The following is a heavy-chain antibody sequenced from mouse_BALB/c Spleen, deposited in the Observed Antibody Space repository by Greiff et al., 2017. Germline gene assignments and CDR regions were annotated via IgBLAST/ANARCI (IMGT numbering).Heavy chain of an antibody. Sequence: VQLQQSGPGLVKPSQSLSLTCTVTGYSITSDYAWNWIRQFPGNKLEWMGYISYSGSTSYNPSLKSRISITRDTSKNQFFLQLNSVTTEDTATYYCARRGNAMDYWGQGTSVTVSS. CDR1: GYSITSDYA. CDR2: ISYSGST. CDR3: ARRGNAMDY. V-gene: IGHV3-2*02. J-gene: IGHJ4*01.